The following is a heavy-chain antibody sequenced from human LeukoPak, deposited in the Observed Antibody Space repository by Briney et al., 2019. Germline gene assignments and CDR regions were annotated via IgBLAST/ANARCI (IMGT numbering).Heavy chain of an antibody. CDR1: GGSFSGYY. Sequence: SETLSPTCAVYGGSFSGYYWSWIRQPPGTGLEWIGEINHNGNTNYNPSLKSRVTISVDTSKNQFSLKVSSVTAADSAVYYCARWPRERNRITVTNYYYYMDVWGRGTTVTVSS. J-gene: IGHJ6*03. D-gene: IGHD4-11*01. V-gene: IGHV4-34*01. CDR2: INHNGNT. CDR3: ARWPRERNRITVTNYYYYMDV.